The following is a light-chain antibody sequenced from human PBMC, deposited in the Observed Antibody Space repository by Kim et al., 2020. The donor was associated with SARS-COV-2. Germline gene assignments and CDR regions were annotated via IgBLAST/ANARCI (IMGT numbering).Light chain of an antibody. CDR3: SSYTRSSTNYV. Sequence: QSFTLSWTGTSSDVGSYNYVTWYQQHPGKAPKLMIYAVSNRPSGVSNRFSGSKSGNTASLTISGLQAEDEADYYCSSYTRSSTNYVFGTGTKVTVL. CDR1: SSDVGSYNY. CDR2: AVS. V-gene: IGLV2-14*03. J-gene: IGLJ1*01.